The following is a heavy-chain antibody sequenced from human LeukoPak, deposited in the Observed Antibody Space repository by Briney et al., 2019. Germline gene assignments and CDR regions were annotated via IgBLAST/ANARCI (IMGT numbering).Heavy chain of an antibody. CDR3: ARDRELGY. CDR1: GVSINNYY. CDR2: SYQRGST. J-gene: IGHJ4*02. Sequence: SETLSLTCTVSGVSINNYYWSWIRQSPVRALEWIGWSYQRGSTSYNPSLKSRVAISVDTSKNQFSLRLSSVTAADTAVYYCARDRELGYWGQGTLVIVSS. V-gene: IGHV4-59*01. D-gene: IGHD1-26*01.